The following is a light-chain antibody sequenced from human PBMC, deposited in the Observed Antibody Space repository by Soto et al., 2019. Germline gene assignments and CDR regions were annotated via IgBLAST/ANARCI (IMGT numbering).Light chain of an antibody. V-gene: IGKV1-9*01. CDR2: GAS. Sequence: DLQLTQSPSFLSASVGDRVTISCRASQGISDYLAWYQQKPGKAPKLLIYGASTLQSGVPSRFSGSASGTEFALTISRLQPEDFETYCCRQFNAYPLTFGGGTKLEIK. CDR3: RQFNAYPLT. J-gene: IGKJ4*01. CDR1: QGISDY.